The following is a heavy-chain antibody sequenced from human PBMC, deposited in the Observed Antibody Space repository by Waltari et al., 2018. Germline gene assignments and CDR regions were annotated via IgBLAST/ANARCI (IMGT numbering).Heavy chain of an antibody. Sequence: QVQLQQWGAGLLKPSETLSLTCAVYGGSFSGYYWSWIRQPPGKGLGGIGEIHHSGRSNYNPSRKCRVTISVDPSKSQFSLKLSSVTAADTAVYYCARALYRGYCSSTSCPRNWFDPWGQGTLVTVSS. V-gene: IGHV4-34*01. CDR3: ARALYRGYCSSTSCPRNWFDP. CDR2: IHHSGRS. D-gene: IGHD2-2*01. J-gene: IGHJ5*02. CDR1: GGSFSGYY.